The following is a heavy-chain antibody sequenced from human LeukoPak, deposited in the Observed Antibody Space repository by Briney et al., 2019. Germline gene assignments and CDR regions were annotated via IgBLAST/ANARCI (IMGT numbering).Heavy chain of an antibody. CDR2: IYYSGST. CDR3: ARSYSNYFHYHGMDV. CDR1: GGSINSHY. Sequence: SETLSLTCTVSGGSINSHYWNWIRQPPGKGLEWIGYIYYSGSTNYNPSLPSRVTISVDTSKTPFSLKVNSVTAADTAVYFCARSYSNYFHYHGMDVWGQGTTVIVSS. D-gene: IGHD4-11*01. J-gene: IGHJ6*02. V-gene: IGHV4-59*11.